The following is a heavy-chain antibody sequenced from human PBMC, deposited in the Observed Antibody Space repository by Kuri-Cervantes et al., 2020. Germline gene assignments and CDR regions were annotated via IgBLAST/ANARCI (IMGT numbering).Heavy chain of an antibody. CDR3: ARVTSGDYGDRYYYYYMDV. CDR2: ISSSSSTI. CDR1: GFTFSNYV. Sequence: GESLKISCAGSGFTFSNYVLSWVRQAPGKGLEWVSYISSSSSTIYCADSVKGRFTISRDNAKNSLYLQMNSLRAEDTAVYYCARVTSGDYGDRYYYYYMDVWGKGTTVTVSS. J-gene: IGHJ6*03. D-gene: IGHD4-17*01. V-gene: IGHV3-48*01.